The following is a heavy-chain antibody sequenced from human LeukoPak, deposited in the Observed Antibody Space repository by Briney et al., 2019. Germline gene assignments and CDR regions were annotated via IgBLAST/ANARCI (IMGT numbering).Heavy chain of an antibody. D-gene: IGHD5-24*01. J-gene: IGHJ4*02. CDR2: IYYSGST. Sequence: GSLRLSCAASGFTFSSYAMSWIRQPPGKGLEWIGYIYYSGSTNYNPSLKSRVTISVDTSKNQFSLKLSSVTAADTAVYYCARSVEMATIPFDYWGQGTLVTVSS. CDR1: GFTFSSYA. V-gene: IGHV4-59*08. CDR3: ARSVEMATIPFDY.